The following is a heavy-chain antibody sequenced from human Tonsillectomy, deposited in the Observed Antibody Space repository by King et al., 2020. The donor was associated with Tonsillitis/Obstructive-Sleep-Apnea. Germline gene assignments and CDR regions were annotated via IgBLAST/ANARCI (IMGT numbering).Heavy chain of an antibody. CDR2: INPNSGGT. Sequence: QLVQSGAEVKKPGASVKVSCKASGYTFTGYYMHWVRQAPGQGLEWMGWINPNSGGTNYAQKFQGRVAMTGDTSISTAYMELSRLRSDDRAVYYCARNMVAEDGYSIYCMDVWGQGTTVTVSS. J-gene: IGHJ6*02. V-gene: IGHV1-2*02. D-gene: IGHD5-24*01. CDR1: GYTFTGYY. CDR3: ARNMVAEDGYSIYCMDV.